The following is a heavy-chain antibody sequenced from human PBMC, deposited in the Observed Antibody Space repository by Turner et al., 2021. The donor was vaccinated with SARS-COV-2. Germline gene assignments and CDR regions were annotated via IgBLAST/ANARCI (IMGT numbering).Heavy chain of an antibody. CDR1: GYTLTELP. J-gene: IGHJ4*02. V-gene: IGHV1-24*01. CDR3: ATGYAYCGGDCSIDY. Sequence: QVQLVQSGAEAQKPRASVKVTCKVSGYTLTELPNPRVRQAPGKGLEWMGGFDPENAETIYAQKFQGRVTMTGDTSTDTAYMGLSSLRSEDTAVYYCATGYAYCGGDCSIDYWGQGTLVTVSS. D-gene: IGHD2-21*02. CDR2: FDPENAET.